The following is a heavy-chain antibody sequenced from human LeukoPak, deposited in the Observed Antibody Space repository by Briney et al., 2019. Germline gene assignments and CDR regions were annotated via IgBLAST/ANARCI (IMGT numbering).Heavy chain of an antibody. CDR3: ARGRWLQHGYFDY. D-gene: IGHD5-24*01. CDR1: GGTFSSYA. Sequence: ASVKVSCKASGGTFSSYAISWMRQAPGQGLEWMGRIIPIFGTANYAQKFQGRVTITTDESTSTAYMELSSLRSEDTAVYYCARGRWLQHGYFDYWGQGTLVTVSS. CDR2: IIPIFGTA. J-gene: IGHJ4*02. V-gene: IGHV1-69*05.